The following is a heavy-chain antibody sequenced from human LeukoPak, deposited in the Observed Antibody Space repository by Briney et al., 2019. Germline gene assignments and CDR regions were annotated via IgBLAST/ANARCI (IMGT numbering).Heavy chain of an antibody. Sequence: ASVKVSCKASGYTFTNYGISWVRQAPGQGLEWMGWISAYNGNTNYAQKVQGRVTMTADTSTSTAYMELRSLRSDGTAVYYCARDRGRELAGTFVDYWGQGTLVTVSS. J-gene: IGHJ4*02. D-gene: IGHD5-24*01. CDR1: GYTFTNYG. CDR3: ARDRGRELAGTFVDY. CDR2: ISAYNGNT. V-gene: IGHV1-18*04.